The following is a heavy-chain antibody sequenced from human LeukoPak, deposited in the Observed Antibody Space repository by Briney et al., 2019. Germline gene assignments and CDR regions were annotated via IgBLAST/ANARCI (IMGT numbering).Heavy chain of an antibody. CDR3: AKDSTEIRGVIIMFPPRNYYMDV. CDR1: GFTFSNAW. J-gene: IGHJ6*03. V-gene: IGHV3-15*01. D-gene: IGHD3-10*01. Sequence: GGSLRLSCVASGFTFSNAWMSWVRQAPGKGLEWVGRIKSKTDGGTTDYAAPVEGRFTISRDDSKNTLYLQMNSLRAEDTAVYYCAKDSTEIRGVIIMFPPRNYYMDVWGKGTTVTISS. CDR2: IKSKTDGGTT.